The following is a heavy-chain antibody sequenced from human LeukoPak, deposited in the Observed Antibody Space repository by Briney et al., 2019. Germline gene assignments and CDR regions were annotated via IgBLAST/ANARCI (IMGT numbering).Heavy chain of an antibody. J-gene: IGHJ4*02. CDR3: AKRNYDFWSGYYRRAENHFDY. Sequence: GGSLRLSCGASGFTFSSYAMSWVRQAPGKGLEWVSAISGSGGGTYYTDSVKGRFTITRDNSKNILYLQMNSLRAEDTAVYYCAKRNYDFWSGYYRRAENHFDYWGQGTLVTVSS. CDR1: GFTFSSYA. CDR2: ISGSGGGT. D-gene: IGHD3-3*01. V-gene: IGHV3-23*01.